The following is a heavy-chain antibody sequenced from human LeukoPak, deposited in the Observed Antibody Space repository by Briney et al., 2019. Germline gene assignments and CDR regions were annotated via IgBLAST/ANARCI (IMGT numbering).Heavy chain of an antibody. CDR3: ARRRAEGGSNGHYNWFDP. D-gene: IGHD6-13*01. V-gene: IGHV4-59*08. CDR1: GDSINDYY. CDR2: IYYSGRT. J-gene: IGHJ5*02. Sequence: SETLSLTCTVSGDSINDYYWGWIRQPPGKGLEWIGYIYYSGRTKCNPSLQSRVTISVDTSKNQFSLKLSSVTAADTAVYYCARRRAEGGSNGHYNWFDPWGQGTLVTVSS.